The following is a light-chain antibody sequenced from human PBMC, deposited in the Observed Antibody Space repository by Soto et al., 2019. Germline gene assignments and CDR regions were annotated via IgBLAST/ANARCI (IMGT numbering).Light chain of an antibody. Sequence: EIVMTQSPASLSVSPGERVTLSCRASQSVSSNLAWYQQKPGQAPRLLIYGASTRATGIPARFSGSGSGTASTLTISTLQSEDFAVYYCQQYNNWPPYTFGQGTKLEIK. CDR2: GAS. CDR1: QSVSSN. V-gene: IGKV3-15*01. CDR3: QQYNNWPPYT. J-gene: IGKJ2*01.